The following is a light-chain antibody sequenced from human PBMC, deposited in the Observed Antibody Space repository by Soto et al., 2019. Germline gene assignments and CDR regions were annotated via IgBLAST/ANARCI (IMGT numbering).Light chain of an antibody. CDR1: QSVGTLY. V-gene: IGKV3-20*01. CDR2: GTS. Sequence: FTQSTGIHPVARGISANISCRASQSVGTLYLAWCQQKPGQAPRLLISGTSTRATGIPDRFSGSASGTDVNLTSSRLEPEDCAVYSCQQYGASPRTICQGTKVDIK. CDR3: QQYGASPRT. J-gene: IGKJ1*01.